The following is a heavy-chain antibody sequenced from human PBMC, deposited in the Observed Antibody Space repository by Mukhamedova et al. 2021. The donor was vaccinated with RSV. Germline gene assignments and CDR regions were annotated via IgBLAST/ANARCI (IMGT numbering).Heavy chain of an antibody. Sequence: VRQAPGKGLEWVSAISGSGDSTYYADSVKGRFTISRDSSKNTLYLQMNSLTAEDTAVYYCAKDPGNNWGQGTLVTLPS. D-gene: IGHD3-10*01. CDR2: ISGSGDST. CDR3: AKDPGNN. V-gene: IGHV3-23*01. J-gene: IGHJ4*02.